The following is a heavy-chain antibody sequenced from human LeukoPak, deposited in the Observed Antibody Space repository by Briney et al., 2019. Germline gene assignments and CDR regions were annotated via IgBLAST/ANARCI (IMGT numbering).Heavy chain of an antibody. J-gene: IGHJ6*02. CDR3: ARNNGMDV. CDR1: GFTFSSNW. CDR2: IKPDGSAE. V-gene: IGHV3-7*01. Sequence: QPGGSLRLSCATSGFTFSSNWMSWVRHVPGRGLDWVANIKPDGSAEYYAASVKGRFTVSRDNAKNSLYLQMNSLRVEDTAVYYCARNNGMDVWGQGTTVIVSS.